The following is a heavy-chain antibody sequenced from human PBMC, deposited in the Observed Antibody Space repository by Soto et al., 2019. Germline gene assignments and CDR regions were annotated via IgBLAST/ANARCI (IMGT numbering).Heavy chain of an antibody. Sequence: GGSLRLSCAASEFSFSSYAMHWIGQSPGKGLEWVAVISFDGNIIHYADSVKGRFIISRDNSKNTLYLQMHSLSGEDTAVYYCARTFDTITYYFDYWGQGTLVTVS. CDR1: EFSFSSYA. J-gene: IGHJ4*02. CDR2: ISFDGNII. V-gene: IGHV3-30-3*01. CDR3: ARTFDTITYYFDY. D-gene: IGHD3-9*01.